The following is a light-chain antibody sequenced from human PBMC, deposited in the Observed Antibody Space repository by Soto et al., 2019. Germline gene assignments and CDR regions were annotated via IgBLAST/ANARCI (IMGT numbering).Light chain of an antibody. V-gene: IGLV1-36*01. J-gene: IGLJ3*02. CDR2: YDD. Sequence: QSVLTQPPSVSEAPRQRVTISCSGSRSNVGNNAVNWYQQLPGKAPKLLIYYDDLLPSGVSDRFSGSKSGTSASLVISGLQSEDEADYYCAVWDDSLNGVVFGGGTKVTVL. CDR3: AVWDDSLNGVV. CDR1: RSNVGNNA.